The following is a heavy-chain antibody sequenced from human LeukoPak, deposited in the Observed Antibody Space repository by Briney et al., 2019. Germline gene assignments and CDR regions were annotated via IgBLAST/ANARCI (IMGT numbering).Heavy chain of an antibody. CDR2: IYTSGST. CDR3: ARVKSGEVGNCSSTSCYKYYYYMDV. D-gene: IGHD2-2*02. V-gene: IGHV4-4*07. J-gene: IGHJ6*03. CDR1: GGSISSYY. Sequence: SETLSLTCTVSGGSISSYYWSWIRQPAGKGLEWIGRIYTSGSTNYNPSLKSRVTMSVDTSKNQFSLKLSSVTAADTAVYYCARVKSGEVGNCSSTSCYKYYYYMDVWGKGTTVTVSS.